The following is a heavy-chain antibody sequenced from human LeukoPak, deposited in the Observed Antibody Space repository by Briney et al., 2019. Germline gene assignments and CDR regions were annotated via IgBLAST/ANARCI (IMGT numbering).Heavy chain of an antibody. CDR1: GGSVSSYY. CDR2: IYYSGST. Sequence: LSLTCTVSGGSVSSYYWSWVRQPPGKGLEWIGYIYYSGSTNYNPSLRSRVTISVDTSKNQFSLKLSSVTAADTAVYHCARDNWNYGSSMDVWGQGTTVTVSS. J-gene: IGHJ6*02. D-gene: IGHD1-7*01. CDR3: ARDNWNYGSSMDV. V-gene: IGHV4-59*02.